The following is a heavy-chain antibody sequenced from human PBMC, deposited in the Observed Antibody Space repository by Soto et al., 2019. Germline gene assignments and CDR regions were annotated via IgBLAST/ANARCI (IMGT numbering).Heavy chain of an antibody. Sequence: QVQLQESGPGLVKPSQTLSLTCTVSGGSISSGGYYWIWIRQHPGKGLEWIGYIYYSGSTYYNPSIKSRVTISVDTSKNQFSLKLSSVTAADTAVYYCARMHYYYGMDVWGQGTTVTVSS. J-gene: IGHJ6*02. V-gene: IGHV4-31*03. CDR1: GGSISSGGYY. CDR2: IYYSGST. CDR3: ARMHYYYGMDV.